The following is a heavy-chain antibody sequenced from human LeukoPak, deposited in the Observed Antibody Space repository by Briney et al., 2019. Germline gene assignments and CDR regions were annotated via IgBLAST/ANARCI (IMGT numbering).Heavy chain of an antibody. CDR2: VDPEDGET. CDR3: ATVDSSSSYYYYYMDV. V-gene: IGHV1-69-2*01. Sequence: ASVKVSCKASGYTFTDYYMHWVQQAPGKGLEWMGRVDPEDGETIYAEKFQGRVTITADTSTDTAYMELSSLRSEDTAVYYCATVDSSSSYYYYYMDVWGKGTTVTVSS. D-gene: IGHD6-13*01. J-gene: IGHJ6*03. CDR1: GYTFTDYY.